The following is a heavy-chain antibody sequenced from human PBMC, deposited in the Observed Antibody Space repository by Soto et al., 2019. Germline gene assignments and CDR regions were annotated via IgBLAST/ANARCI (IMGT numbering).Heavy chain of an antibody. J-gene: IGHJ5*02. CDR3: ARVPTPTHADSDKTNRFDP. D-gene: IGHD3-9*01. V-gene: IGHV1-18*04. Sequence: ASVKVSCKTYGYTFTTYGINWVRQAPGQGLEWMGWISPFNGNTKYAQSLQGRVTMTTDTSTSTAYMELRSLRSDDTAVYYCARVPTPTHADSDKTNRFDPWGQGTLVTVSS. CDR2: ISPFNGNT. CDR1: GYTFTTYG.